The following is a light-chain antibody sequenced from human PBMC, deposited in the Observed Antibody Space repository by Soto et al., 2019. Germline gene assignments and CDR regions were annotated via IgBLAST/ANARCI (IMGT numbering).Light chain of an antibody. CDR1: QGIKND. CDR3: LQDYNYPYT. V-gene: IGKV1-6*01. Sequence: AIQMTQSPSSLSASVGDRVTITCRASQGIKNDVAWYQQKPGKAPKLLIYAASSLHSGVPPRFSGSGSGTDFTLTISSLQPEYFSTYFCLQDYNYPYTFGQGTKVDIK. CDR2: AAS. J-gene: IGKJ2*01.